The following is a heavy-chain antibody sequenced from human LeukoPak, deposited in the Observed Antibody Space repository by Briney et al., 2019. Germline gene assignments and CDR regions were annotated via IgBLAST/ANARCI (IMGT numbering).Heavy chain of an antibody. CDR2: ISSSSSYI. J-gene: IGHJ3*02. D-gene: IGHD2-21*01. CDR3: ARSIHIVVVIATDDAFDI. Sequence: GGSLRLSCAASGFTFSSYDMHWVRQAPGKGLEWVSSISSSSSYIYYADSVKGRFTISRDNAKNSLYLQMNSLRAEDTAVYYCARSIHIVVVIATDDAFDIWGQGTMVTVSS. CDR1: GFTFSSYD. V-gene: IGHV3-21*01.